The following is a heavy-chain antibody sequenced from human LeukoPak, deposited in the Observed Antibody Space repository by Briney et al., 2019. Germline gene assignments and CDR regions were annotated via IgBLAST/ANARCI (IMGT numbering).Heavy chain of an antibody. CDR2: IKQDGSEK. Sequence: GGSLRLSCAASGFTFSSYWMSWVRQAPGKGLEWVANIKQDGSEKYYVDSVKGRFTISRDNAKNSLYLQMNSLRAEDTAVYYCARDGHRRNYYYYYGMDVWGQGTTVTVSS. CDR3: ARDGHRRNYYYYYGMDV. J-gene: IGHJ6*02. CDR1: GFTFSSYW. V-gene: IGHV3-7*01.